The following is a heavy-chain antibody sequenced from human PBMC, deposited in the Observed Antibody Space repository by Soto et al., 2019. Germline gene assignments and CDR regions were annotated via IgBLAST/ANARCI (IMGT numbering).Heavy chain of an antibody. CDR2: IIPFYGTT. D-gene: IGHD3-9*01. Sequence: SVKVSCKTSGVTLRKYGINWVRQAPGQGLEWMGGIIPFYGTTNYAQKFQGRVTITADESTSTVYMEVSRLTSEDTALYYCASGAMAARAVHYDFLNNVGGMVYGLDVWGQ. J-gene: IGHJ6*02. CDR1: GVTLRKYG. CDR3: ASGAMAARAVHYDFLNNVGGMVYGLDV. V-gene: IGHV1-69*13.